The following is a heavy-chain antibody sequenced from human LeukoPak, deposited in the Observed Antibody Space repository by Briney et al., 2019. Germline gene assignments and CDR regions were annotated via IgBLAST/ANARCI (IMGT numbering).Heavy chain of an antibody. CDR2: ISSSGSTI. Sequence: PGGSVRLSCAASGFTFSSYEMNWVRQAPGKGLEWVSYISSSGSTIYYADSVKGRFTISRDNAKNSLYLQMNSLRAEDTAVYYCARVLRYFDPLDYWGQGTLVTVSS. CDR1: GFTFSSYE. CDR3: ARVLRYFDPLDY. V-gene: IGHV3-48*03. J-gene: IGHJ4*02. D-gene: IGHD3-9*01.